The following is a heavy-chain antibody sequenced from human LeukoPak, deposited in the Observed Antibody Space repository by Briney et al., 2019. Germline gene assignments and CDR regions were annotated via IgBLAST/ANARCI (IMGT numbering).Heavy chain of an antibody. Sequence: SVKVSCKASGGTFSSYAISWVRQAPGQGLEWMGRIIPILGIANYAQKFQGRVTITADKSTSTAYMELSSLRSEGTAVYYCASPYYYDSSGYYGMDVWGQGTTVTVSS. CDR2: IIPILGIA. J-gene: IGHJ6*02. D-gene: IGHD3-22*01. CDR3: ASPYYYDSSGYYGMDV. V-gene: IGHV1-69*04. CDR1: GGTFSSYA.